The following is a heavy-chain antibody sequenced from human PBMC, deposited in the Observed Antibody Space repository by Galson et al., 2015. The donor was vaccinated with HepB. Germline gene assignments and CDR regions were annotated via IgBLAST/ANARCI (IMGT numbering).Heavy chain of an antibody. V-gene: IGHV3-53*01. J-gene: IGHJ3*02. Sequence: SLRLSCAASGFIGSSNYMTWVRQAPGRGLEWVAILYSGGTTYYANSVKGRFTISRDNSMNTLFLQMNSLRAEDTAVYYCARGYCSGGSCYSDAFDIWGQGTMVTVSS. CDR1: GFIGSSNY. CDR3: ARGYCSGGSCYSDAFDI. CDR2: LYSGGTT. D-gene: IGHD2-15*01.